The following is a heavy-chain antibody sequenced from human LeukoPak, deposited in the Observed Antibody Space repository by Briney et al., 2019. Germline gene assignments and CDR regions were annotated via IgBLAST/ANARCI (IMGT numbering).Heavy chain of an antibody. V-gene: IGHV1-18*01. CDR2: ISAYNGNT. CDR1: GYTFTSYG. J-gene: IGHJ3*02. Sequence: ASVKVSCKASGYTFTSYGISWVRQAPGQGLEWMGWISAYNGNTNYAQKLQGRVTMTTDTSTSTAYMELRSLRSDDTAVYYCARDRRYYDYVWGSSEDAFDIWGQGTMVTVSS. D-gene: IGHD3-16*01. CDR3: ARDRRYYDYVWGSSEDAFDI.